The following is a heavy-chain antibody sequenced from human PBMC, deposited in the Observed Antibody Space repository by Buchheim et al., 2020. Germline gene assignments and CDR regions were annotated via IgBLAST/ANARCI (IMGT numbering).Heavy chain of an antibody. Sequence: QVQLVQSGAEVKKPGASVKVSCKASGYTFTGYYMHWVRQAPGQGLEWMGWINPNSGGTTYAQKFQGRVTMTRDTSISTAYMELSRLRSNDTAVYYCARDTVSYSSSWYAGRVYYYYVMDVWGQGTT. D-gene: IGHD6-13*01. CDR1: GYTFTGYY. CDR2: INPNSGGT. J-gene: IGHJ6*02. V-gene: IGHV1-2*02. CDR3: ARDTVSYSSSWYAGRVYYYYVMDV.